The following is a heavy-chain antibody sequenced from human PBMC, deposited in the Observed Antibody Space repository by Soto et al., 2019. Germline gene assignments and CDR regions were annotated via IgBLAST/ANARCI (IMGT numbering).Heavy chain of an antibody. J-gene: IGHJ5*02. Sequence: QVQLQESGPGLVKPSEPLSLTCTVSGDSISNFWSWIRQSAGKGLEWIGRINSGGTTNYNPSFKSRVSMSVDKSKNQVSLKLDSVTAADTAVYYCAREGSGGSNWFDTWGQGTLVTVSS. V-gene: IGHV4-4*07. D-gene: IGHD1-26*01. CDR1: GDSISNF. CDR2: INSGGTT. CDR3: AREGSGGSNWFDT.